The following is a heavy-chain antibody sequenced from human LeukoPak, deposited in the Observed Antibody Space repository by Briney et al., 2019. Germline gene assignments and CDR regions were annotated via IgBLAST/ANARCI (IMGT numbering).Heavy chain of an antibody. CDR1: GGSFSGYY. Sequence: SETLSLTCAVYGGSFSGYYWSWIRQPPGKGLEWIGEINHSGSTNYNPSLRSRVTISVDTSKNQFSLKLSSVTAADTAVYYCARETTVVETDAFDIWGQGTMVTVSS. D-gene: IGHD4-23*01. V-gene: IGHV4-34*01. J-gene: IGHJ3*02. CDR2: INHSGST. CDR3: ARETTVVETDAFDI.